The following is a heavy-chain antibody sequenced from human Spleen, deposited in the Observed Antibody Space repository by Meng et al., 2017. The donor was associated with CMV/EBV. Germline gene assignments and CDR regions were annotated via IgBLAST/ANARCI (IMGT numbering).Heavy chain of an antibody. J-gene: IGHJ5*02. V-gene: IGHV4-34*01. CDR1: GGFFSGSW. CDR2: INHSGST. D-gene: IGHD1-1*01. Sequence: VPREQGGGGLLTPVESLPPTGAVYGGFFSGSWWSWIRQPPGKGLEWIGEINHSGSTNYNPSLKSRVTISVDTSKNQFSLKLSSVTAADTAVYYCARVLRRKLDPGRYNWFDLWGQGTLVTVSS. CDR3: ARVLRRKLDPGRYNWFDL.